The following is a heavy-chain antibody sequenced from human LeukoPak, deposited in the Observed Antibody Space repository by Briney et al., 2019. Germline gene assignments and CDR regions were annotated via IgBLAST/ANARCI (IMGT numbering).Heavy chain of an antibody. J-gene: IGHJ6*02. Sequence: GGSLRLSCAASGFTFSSYAMSWVRQAPGKGLEWVSAISGSGGSTYYADSVKGRFTISGDNSKNTLYLQMNSLRAEDTAVYYCAKFFQLLYYYGMDVWGQGTTVTVSS. D-gene: IGHD2-2*01. CDR1: GFTFSSYA. CDR2: ISGSGGST. V-gene: IGHV3-23*01. CDR3: AKFFQLLYYYGMDV.